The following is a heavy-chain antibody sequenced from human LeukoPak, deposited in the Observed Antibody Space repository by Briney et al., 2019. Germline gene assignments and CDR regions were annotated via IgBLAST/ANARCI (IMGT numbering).Heavy chain of an antibody. J-gene: IGHJ4*02. D-gene: IGHD1-14*01. V-gene: IGHV3-30*02. CDR1: GFTFSNSG. Sequence: GGSLRLSCAASGFTFSNSGMHWVRQAPGKGLEWVAFIRDDESDKYYIDSVKGRFTISRDNSRNTLYLQMNSLRAEDTALYYCAKNQEPEYLGQGTLVTVSA. CDR3: AKNQEPEY. CDR2: IRDDESDK.